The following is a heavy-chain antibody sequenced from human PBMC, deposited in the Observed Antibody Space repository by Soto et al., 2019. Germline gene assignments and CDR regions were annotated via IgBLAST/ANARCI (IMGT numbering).Heavy chain of an antibody. Sequence: SETLSLTCTVSGGSISSGGYYWSWIRQHPGKGLEWIGYIYYSGSTYYNPSLKSRVTISVDTSKNQFSLKLSSVTAADTAVYYCARGDCSSTSCQEDYYYYMDVWGKGTTVTVSS. J-gene: IGHJ6*03. V-gene: IGHV4-31*03. CDR3: ARGDCSSTSCQEDYYYYMDV. CDR1: GGSISSGGYY. CDR2: IYYSGST. D-gene: IGHD2-2*01.